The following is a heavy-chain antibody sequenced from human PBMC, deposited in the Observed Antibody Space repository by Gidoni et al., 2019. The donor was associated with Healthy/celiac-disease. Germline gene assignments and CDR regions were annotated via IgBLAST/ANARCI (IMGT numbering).Heavy chain of an antibody. CDR1: GGSISSYY. Sequence: QVQLQESGPGLVKPSETLSLTCPVSGGSISSYYWSWIRQPPGKGLEWIGYIYYSGSTNYNPALKSRVPISVDTSKNQFFLKLSSVTAADTAVYYCARRSGPPYYFDYWGQGTLVTVSS. CDR3: ARRSGPPYYFDY. CDR2: IYYSGST. J-gene: IGHJ4*02. D-gene: IGHD2-8*02. V-gene: IGHV4-59*01.